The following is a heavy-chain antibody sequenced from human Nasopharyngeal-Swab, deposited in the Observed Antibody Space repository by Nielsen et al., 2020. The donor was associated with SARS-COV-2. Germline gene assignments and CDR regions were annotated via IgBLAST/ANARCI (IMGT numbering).Heavy chain of an antibody. CDR1: GFTFSTYA. CDR3: ARDLGGGYCTTINCLGS. CDR2: IDAGGANT. Sequence: GESLKISCAASGFTFSTYAMTWVRQAPGKGLEWVSTIDAGGANTFYADSVKGRFTISRDSSTNTLYLQMNSLRVEDTAVYYCARDLGGGYCTTINCLGSWGQGTLVTVSS. J-gene: IGHJ1*01. V-gene: IGHV3-23*01. D-gene: IGHD2-8*01.